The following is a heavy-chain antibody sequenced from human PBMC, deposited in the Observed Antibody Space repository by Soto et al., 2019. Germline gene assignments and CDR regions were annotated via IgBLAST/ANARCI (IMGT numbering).Heavy chain of an antibody. V-gene: IGHV3-23*01. Sequence: GGSLRLSCVASGFTFSNYAMSWVRQAPGKGLEWVSVLSGSGSNTYYADSVRGRFTISRDNSKDTVFVQMNSLRVEDTAVYYCAKEMNFDFLAGYGMDVWGQGSKVTVYS. CDR1: GFTFSNYA. CDR3: AKEMNFDFLAGYGMDV. J-gene: IGHJ6*02. D-gene: IGHD3-3*01. CDR2: LSGSGSNT.